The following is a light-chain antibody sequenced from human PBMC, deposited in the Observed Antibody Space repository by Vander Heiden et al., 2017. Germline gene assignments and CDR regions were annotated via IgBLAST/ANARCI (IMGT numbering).Light chain of an antibody. V-gene: IGLV1-44*01. Sequence: QSVLTQPPSPSGTPGPRVSISCSGRSSNIGSHTVNWYQQYPGAAPKLLIYLDHQRPSGVADRFSGSKSGTSASLAISGPQYEDEADYYCAVRDDNLRAVVFGGGTKLTVL. J-gene: IGLJ3*02. CDR1: SSNIGSHT. CDR2: LDH. CDR3: AVRDDNLRAVV.